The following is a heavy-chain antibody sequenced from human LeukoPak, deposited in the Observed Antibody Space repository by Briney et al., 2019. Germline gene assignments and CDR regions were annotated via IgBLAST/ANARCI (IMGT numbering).Heavy chain of an antibody. CDR2: INWNGGST. D-gene: IGHD3-22*01. Sequence: GGSLRLSCAASGFTFDDHGMSWVRQAPGKGLEWVSGINWNGGSTGYADSVKGRFTISRDNAKNSLYLQMNSLRAEDTALYHCARDHLDYDSSGYYYAPWGQGTLVTVSS. CDR1: GFTFDDHG. CDR3: ARDHLDYDSSGYYYAP. V-gene: IGHV3-20*01. J-gene: IGHJ5*02.